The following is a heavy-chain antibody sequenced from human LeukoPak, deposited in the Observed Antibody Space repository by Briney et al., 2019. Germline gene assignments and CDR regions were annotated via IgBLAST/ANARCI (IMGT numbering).Heavy chain of an antibody. CDR3: ARHSRDGYNYDY. V-gene: IGHV4-59*08. CDR2: IYYSGST. CDR1: GGSISSYY. D-gene: IGHD5-24*01. Sequence: SETLSLTCTVSGGSISSYYWSWIRQPPGKGLEWIGYIYYSGSTNYNPSLKSRVTISVDTSKNQFSLKLSSVTAADTAVYYCARHSRDGYNYDYWGQGPLVTVSS. J-gene: IGHJ4*02.